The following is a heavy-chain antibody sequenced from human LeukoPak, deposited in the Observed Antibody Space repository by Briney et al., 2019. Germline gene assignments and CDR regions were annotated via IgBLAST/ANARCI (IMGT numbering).Heavy chain of an antibody. CDR3: ARGRYYDSSGHADGFDI. Sequence: PSETLSLTCAVFGGSFSGYYWTWIRQPPGKGLEWVSSITGSSSYIYYADSLKGRFTISRDNAKNSLYLQMNSLRAEDTAVYYCARGRYYDSSGHADGFDIWGQGTMVTVSS. CDR2: ITGSSSYI. J-gene: IGHJ3*02. V-gene: IGHV3-21*01. D-gene: IGHD3-22*01. CDR1: GGSFSGYY.